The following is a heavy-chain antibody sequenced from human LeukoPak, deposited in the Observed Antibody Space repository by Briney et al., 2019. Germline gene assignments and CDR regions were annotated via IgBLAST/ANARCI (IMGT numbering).Heavy chain of an antibody. Sequence: GGSLRLSCAASGFLFRTYGMNWVRQAPGKGLEWVSYISGSISAMYYADSVMGRFTISRDNARNSLSLHMNSLRAEDTAVYYCARDSGDGYVDWGQGTLVTVSS. CDR1: GFLFRTYG. V-gene: IGHV3-21*05. D-gene: IGHD5-24*01. CDR2: ISGSISAM. CDR3: ARDSGDGYVD. J-gene: IGHJ4*02.